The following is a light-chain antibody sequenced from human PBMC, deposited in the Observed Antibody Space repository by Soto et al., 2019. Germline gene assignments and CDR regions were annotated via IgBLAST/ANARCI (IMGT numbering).Light chain of an antibody. Sequence: QAVVTQPPSASGTPGQRVTISCSGSSSNIGSNTVNWYQQLPGTAPKLLIYSNNQRPSGVPDRFSGSKSGTSASLAISGLQSEDEAVYYCAAWDDSLNAVVFGGGTKLTVL. CDR1: SSNIGSNT. J-gene: IGLJ2*01. V-gene: IGLV1-44*01. CDR2: SNN. CDR3: AAWDDSLNAVV.